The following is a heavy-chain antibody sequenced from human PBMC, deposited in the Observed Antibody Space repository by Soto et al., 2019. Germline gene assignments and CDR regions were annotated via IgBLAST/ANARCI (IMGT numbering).Heavy chain of an antibody. D-gene: IGHD2-15*01. CDR2: TYYKSKWYN. Sequence: SLTLSLTCAISGDSVSSNSAAWNWIRQSPSRGLEWMGRTYYKSKWYNDYAVSVKSRTTVNPDTSKNQFSLHLNSVTPEDTAVPYCAREVEAGPNWLDHWGQGTLVPVSS. CDR1: GDSVSSNSAA. CDR3: AREVEAGPNWLDH. J-gene: IGHJ5*02. V-gene: IGHV6-1*01.